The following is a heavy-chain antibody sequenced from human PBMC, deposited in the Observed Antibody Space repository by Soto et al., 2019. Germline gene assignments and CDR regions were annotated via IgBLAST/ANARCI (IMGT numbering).Heavy chain of an antibody. V-gene: IGHV2-5*01. CDR1: GFSLTTPGLG. CDR2: VYWHDDK. J-gene: IGHJ4*02. Sequence: QITLKHSGPTLVKPTQTLTLTCTVSGFSLTTPGLGVGWIRQPPGKALEWLTLVYWHDDKRYSSSVRDRLTIARDTSNNQVVLSMTYMDPEDSATYYCVRLMSTDTAGYFDYWGQGILVTVSS. D-gene: IGHD5-18*01. CDR3: VRLMSTDTAGYFDY.